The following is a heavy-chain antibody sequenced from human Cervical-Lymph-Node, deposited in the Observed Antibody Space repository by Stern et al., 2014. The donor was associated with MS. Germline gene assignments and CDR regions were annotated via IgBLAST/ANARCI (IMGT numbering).Heavy chain of an antibody. CDR1: GGSISSSSYY. V-gene: IGHV4-39*01. J-gene: IGHJ4*02. CDR3: ARTLRATNTYPYYFDY. CDR2: IYYSGST. Sequence: QVQLQESGPGLVKPSETLSLTCTVSGGSISSSSYYWGWIRQPPGKGLEWIGSIYYSGSTYSNPSLTSRVTISVDPSKNQFSLQRRSVTAADTAVYYCARTLRATNTYPYYFDYWGQGTLVTVSS. D-gene: IGHD5-12*01.